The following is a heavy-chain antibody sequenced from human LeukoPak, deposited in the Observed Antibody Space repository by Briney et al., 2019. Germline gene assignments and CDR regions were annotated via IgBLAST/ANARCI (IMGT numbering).Heavy chain of an antibody. J-gene: IGHJ4*02. CDR3: ARTPESAIASDY. CDR2: IYYSGST. D-gene: IGHD1-14*01. Sequence: SETLSLTCTVSGGSISSSSYYWGWIRQPPGKGLEWIGSIYYSGSTYYNPSLKSRVTISVDTSKNQFSLKLSSVTAADTAVYYCARTPESAIASDYWGQGTLVTVSS. V-gene: IGHV4-39*07. CDR1: GGSISSSSYY.